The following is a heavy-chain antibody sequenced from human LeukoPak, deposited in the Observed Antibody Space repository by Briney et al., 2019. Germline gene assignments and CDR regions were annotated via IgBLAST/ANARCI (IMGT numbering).Heavy chain of an antibody. D-gene: IGHD5-18*01. CDR2: IYTSGST. J-gene: IGHJ3*02. Sequence: SETLSLTCTVSGGSISSYYWSWIRQPAGKGLEWIGRIYTSGSTNYNPSLKSRVTMSVDTSKNQFSLKLSSVTAADTAVYYCARGIKLDSYVDAFDIWGQGTMVTVSS. CDR1: GGSISSYY. V-gene: IGHV4-4*07. CDR3: ARGIKLDSYVDAFDI.